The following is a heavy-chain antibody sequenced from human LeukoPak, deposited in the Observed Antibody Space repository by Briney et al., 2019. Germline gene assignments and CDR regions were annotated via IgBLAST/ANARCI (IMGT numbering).Heavy chain of an antibody. J-gene: IGHJ6*02. CDR1: GFTFSSYG. CDR2: IWYDGDNK. Sequence: PGRSLRLSCAASGFTFSSYGMHWVRRAPGKGLEWVAVIWYDGDNKYYADSVKGRFTISRDNAKNSLYLQMNSLRAEDTALYYCAKEPAGYYYGMDVWGQGTTVTVSS. D-gene: IGHD6-19*01. CDR3: AKEPAGYYYGMDV. V-gene: IGHV3-33*03.